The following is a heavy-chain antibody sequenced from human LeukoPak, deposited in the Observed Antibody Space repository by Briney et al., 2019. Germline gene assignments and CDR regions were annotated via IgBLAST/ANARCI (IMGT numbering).Heavy chain of an antibody. CDR1: GFTFSSYA. J-gene: IGHJ4*02. V-gene: IGHV3-23*01. CDR2: ISGSGGST. CDR3: AKSSTPQLVPRVRYYFDY. D-gene: IGHD6-13*01. Sequence: HSGGSLRLSCAASGFTFSSYAMSWVRQAPGKGLEWVSAISGSGGSTYYADSVKGRSTISRDNSKNTLYLQMNSLRAEDTAVYYCAKSSTPQLVPRVRYYFDYWGQGTLVTVSS.